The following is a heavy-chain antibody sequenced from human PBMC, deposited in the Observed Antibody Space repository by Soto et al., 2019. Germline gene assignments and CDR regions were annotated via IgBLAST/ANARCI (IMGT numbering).Heavy chain of an antibody. CDR2: IIPIFGTA. J-gene: IGHJ4*02. CDR3: ARGGENPYYFDY. Sequence: SVKVSCKASGGTFSSYAISWVRQAPGQGLEWMGGIIPIFGTANYAQKFQGRVTITADESTSTAYMELRSLRSDDTAVYYCARGGENPYYFDYWGQGTLVTVSS. CDR1: GGTFSSYA. V-gene: IGHV1-69*13. D-gene: IGHD2-21*01.